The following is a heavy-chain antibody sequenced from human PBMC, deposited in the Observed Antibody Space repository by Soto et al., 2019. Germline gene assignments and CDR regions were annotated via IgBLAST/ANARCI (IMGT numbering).Heavy chain of an antibody. Sequence: PSETLSLTCTVSGGSISSSSDFWGWIRQPPGKGLEWIGYMSSGGTTYQNPSLKSRVTISVDTSKIQFSLKLTSVTAADTAVYYCARYQPHYYDSSGYYSVWFDPWGQGTLVTVSS. CDR3: ARYQPHYYDSSGYYSVWFDP. D-gene: IGHD3-22*01. V-gene: IGHV4-39*07. CDR2: MSSGGTT. J-gene: IGHJ5*02. CDR1: GGSISSSSDF.